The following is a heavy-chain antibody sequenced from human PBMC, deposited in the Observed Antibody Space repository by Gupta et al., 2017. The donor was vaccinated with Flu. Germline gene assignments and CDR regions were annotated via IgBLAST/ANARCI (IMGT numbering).Heavy chain of an antibody. CDR1: GFTFSGYG. CDR3: AKDLRAVQNRGAFDI. J-gene: IGHJ3*02. D-gene: IGHD1-1*01. Sequence: QVQLVASGGGLVQPGRPLRLSCAASGFTFSGYGMHWVRQAPGKGLEWVAVISYDGSNKYYADSVKGRFTISRDNSKNTLYLQMNSLRAEDTAVYYCAKDLRAVQNRGAFDIWGQGTMVTVSS. CDR2: ISYDGSNK. V-gene: IGHV3-30*18.